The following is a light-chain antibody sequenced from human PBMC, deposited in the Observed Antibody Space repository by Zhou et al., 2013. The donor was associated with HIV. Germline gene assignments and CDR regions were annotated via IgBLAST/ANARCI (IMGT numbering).Light chain of an antibody. Sequence: IQLTQSPSSLSASVGDRVTITCRASQGISTYLAWYQQKPGKVPKLLIYAASTLQSGVPSRFSGRGSGTDFTLTISSLQPEDVATYYYQKYNSAPFTFGPGTKVDIK. CDR1: QGISTY. CDR2: AAS. CDR3: QKYNSAPFT. J-gene: IGKJ3*01. V-gene: IGKV1-27*01.